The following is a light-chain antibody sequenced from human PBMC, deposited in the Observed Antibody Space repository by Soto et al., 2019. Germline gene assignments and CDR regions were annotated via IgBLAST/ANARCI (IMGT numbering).Light chain of an antibody. J-gene: IGKJ1*01. CDR2: KAS. V-gene: IGKV1-5*03. CDR1: QTISSW. Sequence: DIQLTQSPSVLSASVGDTVTITCRASQTISSWLAWYQQKPGKAPKLLIYKASTLKSGVPSRFSGSGSGTNFTLAISSLHSEDFAVYYCQQYAYWPETFGQGTKVDI. CDR3: QQYAYWPET.